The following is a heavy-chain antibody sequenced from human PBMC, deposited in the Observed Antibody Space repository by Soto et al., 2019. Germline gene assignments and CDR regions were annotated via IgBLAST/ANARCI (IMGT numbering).Heavy chain of an antibody. CDR3: ARPLNSGQFDP. V-gene: IGHV1-69*13. CDR1: GSTFSSYA. CDR2: IIPISGTA. Sequence: SVKVSCKASGSTFSSYALSWVRQAPGQGLEWMGGIIPISGTANYAQKFQGRVTITADESTSTAYMELSSLRSEDTAVYYCARPLNSGQFDPWGQGTLVTVSS. J-gene: IGHJ5*02. D-gene: IGHD1-1*01.